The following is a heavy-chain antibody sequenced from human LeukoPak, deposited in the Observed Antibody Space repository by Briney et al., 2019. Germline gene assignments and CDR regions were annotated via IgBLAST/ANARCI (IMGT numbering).Heavy chain of an antibody. D-gene: IGHD3-22*01. J-gene: IGHJ4*02. V-gene: IGHV3-23*01. Sequence: WGSLRLFCAASGFTFSSYSMSWVRQAPAKEREWVSAISGSGGSTYYADSVKGRFTISRDNSKNTLYLQMNSLRAEDTAVYYCAKDPADYDVYYFDYWGQGTLVTVSS. CDR1: GFTFSSYS. CDR2: ISGSGGST. CDR3: AKDPADYDVYYFDY.